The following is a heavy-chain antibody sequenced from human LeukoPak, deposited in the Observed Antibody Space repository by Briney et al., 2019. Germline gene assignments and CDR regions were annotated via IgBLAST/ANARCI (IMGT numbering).Heavy chain of an antibody. CDR1: GYTFTSYG. D-gene: IGHD3-22*01. V-gene: IGHV1-18*01. Sequence: ASVKVSCKASGYTFTSYGISWVRQAPGQGLEWMGWISTYNGNTNYAQKVQGRVTMTTDTSTSTAYMELRSLRSDDTAVYYCARAAISKDGSGYFYWGQGTLDTVSS. CDR2: ISTYNGNT. J-gene: IGHJ4*02. CDR3: ARAAISKDGSGYFY.